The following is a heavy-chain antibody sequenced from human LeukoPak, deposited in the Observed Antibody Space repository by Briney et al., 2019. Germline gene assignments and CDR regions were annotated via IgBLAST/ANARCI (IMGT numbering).Heavy chain of an antibody. J-gene: IGHJ4*02. V-gene: IGHV1-18*01. CDR1: GYTFTSYG. CDR3: ARSPRIAVAGTRAFDY. Sequence: ASVKLSCKASGYTFTSYGMSWVRQAPGQGLEWMGWISAYNGNTNYAQKLQGRVTMTTDTSTSTAYMELRSLRSDDTAVYYCARSPRIAVAGTRAFDYWGQGTLVTVSS. D-gene: IGHD6-19*01. CDR2: ISAYNGNT.